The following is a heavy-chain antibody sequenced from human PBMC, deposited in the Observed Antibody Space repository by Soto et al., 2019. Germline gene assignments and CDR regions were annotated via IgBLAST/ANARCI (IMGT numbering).Heavy chain of an antibody. V-gene: IGHV3-23*01. Sequence: HPGGSMRLSCAASGLIFSTSGSAFSRYAMTWVRQTPGKALEWVSSISGSGVRTYYSDSVRGRFTISRDNSKDRLYLEMNSVRAEDTAVYYCATPAYDYWGQGTLVTVSS. CDR3: ATPAYDY. D-gene: IGHD3-16*01. CDR2: ISGSGVRT. J-gene: IGHJ4*02. CDR1: GLIFSTSGSAFSRYA.